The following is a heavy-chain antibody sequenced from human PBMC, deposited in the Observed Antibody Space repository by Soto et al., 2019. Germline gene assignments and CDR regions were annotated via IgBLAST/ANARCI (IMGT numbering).Heavy chain of an antibody. D-gene: IGHD3-3*01. CDR3: AWRNYDFWSCYNCDY. J-gene: IGHJ4*02. CDR1: GFTFSSYA. V-gene: IGHV3-30-3*01. Sequence: QVQLVESGGGVVQPGRSLRLSCAASGFTFSSYAMHWVRQAPGKGLEWVAVISYDGSNKYYADSVKGRFTISRDNSKNTLYLQMSCLRAGDTALYYCAWRNYDFWSCYNCDYWGRGTLVTVCS. CDR2: ISYDGSNK.